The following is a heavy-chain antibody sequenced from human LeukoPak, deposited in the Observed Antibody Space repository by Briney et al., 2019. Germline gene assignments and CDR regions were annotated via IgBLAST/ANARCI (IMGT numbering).Heavy chain of an antibody. CDR3: ARGLLTNNWFDP. CDR2: IYYSGST. Sequence: PSETLSLTCTVSGGSISSGGYYWSWIRQHPGKGLEWIGYIYYSGSTYYNPSLKSRVTISEDTSKNQFSLKLSSVTAADTAVYYCARGLLTNNWFDPWGQGTLVTVSS. D-gene: IGHD3-9*01. CDR1: GGSISSGGYY. J-gene: IGHJ5*02. V-gene: IGHV4-31*03.